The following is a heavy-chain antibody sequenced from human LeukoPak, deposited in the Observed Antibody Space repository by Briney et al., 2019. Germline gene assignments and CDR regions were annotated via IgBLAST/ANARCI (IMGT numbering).Heavy chain of an antibody. CDR1: GGSISSSNW. Sequence: PSETLSLTCAVSGGSISSSNWWSWVRQSPGKGLEWIGQVYHSGGTIYNPSLKSRVTISVDTSKNQFSLKLSSVTAADTAVYYCARHDSVGAYFDYWGQGTLVTVSS. V-gene: IGHV4-4*02. CDR3: ARHDSVGAYFDY. J-gene: IGHJ4*02. CDR2: VYHSGGT. D-gene: IGHD1-26*01.